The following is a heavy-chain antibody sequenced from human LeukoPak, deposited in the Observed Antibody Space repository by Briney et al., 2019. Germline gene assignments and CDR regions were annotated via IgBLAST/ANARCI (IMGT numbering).Heavy chain of an antibody. CDR3: ANFLRWSTHDY. Sequence: GGSLRLSCAASGFTFSSYAMSWVRQAPGKGLEWVSAISGSGDSTYYTDSVKGRFTISRDNSKNTLYLQMNSLRAEDTAVYYCANFLRWSTHDYWGQGTLVTVSS. V-gene: IGHV3-23*01. CDR2: ISGSGDST. CDR1: GFTFSSYA. J-gene: IGHJ4*02. D-gene: IGHD2/OR15-2a*01.